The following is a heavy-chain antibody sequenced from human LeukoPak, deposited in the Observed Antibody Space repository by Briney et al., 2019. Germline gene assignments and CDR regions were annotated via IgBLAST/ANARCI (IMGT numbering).Heavy chain of an antibody. CDR2: INHSGST. CDR1: GGSISSYY. J-gene: IGHJ5*02. CDR3: ARSSRWFDP. Sequence: PSETLSLTCTVSGGSISSYYWSWIRQPPGKGLEWIGEINHSGSTNYNPSLKSRVTISVDTSKNQFSLKLSSVTAADTAVYYCARSSRWFDPWGQGTLVTVSS. V-gene: IGHV4-34*01.